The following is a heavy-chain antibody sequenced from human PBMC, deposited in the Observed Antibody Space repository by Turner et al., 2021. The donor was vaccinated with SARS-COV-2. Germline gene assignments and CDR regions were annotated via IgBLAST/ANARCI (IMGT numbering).Heavy chain of an antibody. Sequence: QVQLQESGPGLVKPSETLSLTCTVAGGSISSYYWSWIRRLPGKGLEWIGYIYCSGSTNYNPSLKSRVTISVDTYKNQFSLMLSSVTAADTAVYYCARHGFSGWDGGGLDVWGQGTTVTVSS. CDR2: IYCSGST. CDR1: GGSISSYY. J-gene: IGHJ6*02. CDR3: ARHGFSGWDGGGLDV. D-gene: IGHD6-19*01. V-gene: IGHV4-59*08.